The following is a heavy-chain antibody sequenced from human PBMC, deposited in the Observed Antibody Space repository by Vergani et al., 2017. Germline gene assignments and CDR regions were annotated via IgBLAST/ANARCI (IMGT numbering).Heavy chain of an antibody. CDR2: IYHSGST. CDR1: GYSISSTYY. V-gene: IGHV4-38-2*01. D-gene: IGHD2-21*02. J-gene: IGHJ6*02. Sequence: QVQLQESGPGLVTPSETLSLTCAVPGYSISSTYYWGWIRQPPGKGLEWIGSIYHSGSTYNNPSLKSRVTISVDTSKNQFSLKLSSVTAADTAVYYCARHRGDNDRGGMDVWGQGTTVTVSS. CDR3: ARHRGDNDRGGMDV.